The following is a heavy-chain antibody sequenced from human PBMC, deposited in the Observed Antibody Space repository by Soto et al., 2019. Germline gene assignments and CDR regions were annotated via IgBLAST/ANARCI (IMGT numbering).Heavy chain of an antibody. CDR3: ARCSSSWNTAADY. CDR1: GGTFSSYT. D-gene: IGHD6-13*01. CDR2: IIPILGIA. Sequence: QVKLVQSGAEVKKPGSSVKVSCKASGGTFSSYTISWVRQAPGQGLEWMGRIIPILGIANYAQKFQGRVTITADKSTSTAYMELSSLRSEDTAVYYCARCSSSWNTAADYWGQGTLVTVSS. V-gene: IGHV1-69*02. J-gene: IGHJ4*02.